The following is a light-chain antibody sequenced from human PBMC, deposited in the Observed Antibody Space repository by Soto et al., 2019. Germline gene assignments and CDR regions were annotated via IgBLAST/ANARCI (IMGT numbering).Light chain of an antibody. CDR3: QQRSNWPPKIT. Sequence: EILMTQSPATLSVSPGERATLSCRASQSVSNNLAWYQQKPGQAPRLLIYDASNRATGIPARFSGSGSGTDFTLTISSLEPEDFAVYYCQQRSNWPPKITFGQGTRLEIK. V-gene: IGKV3-11*01. CDR1: QSVSNN. CDR2: DAS. J-gene: IGKJ5*01.